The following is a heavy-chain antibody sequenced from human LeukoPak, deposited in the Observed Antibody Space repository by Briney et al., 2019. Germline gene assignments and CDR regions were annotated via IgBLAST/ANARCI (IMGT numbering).Heavy chain of an antibody. CDR1: GYSFTSYN. D-gene: IGHD6-13*01. CDR3: AREYSTGYSSSWPGY. J-gene: IGHJ4*02. V-gene: IGHV1-46*01. CDR2: INPSGGST. Sequence: ASVKVSCNTSGYSFTSYNLHWVRQAPGQRLEWMGIINPSGGSTSYAQKFQGRVTMTRDTSTSTVYMELSSLRSEDTAVYYCAREYSTGYSSSWPGYWGQGTLVTVSS.